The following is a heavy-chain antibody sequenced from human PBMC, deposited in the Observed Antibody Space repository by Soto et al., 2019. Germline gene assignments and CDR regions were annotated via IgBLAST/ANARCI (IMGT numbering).Heavy chain of an antibody. CDR3: GGVAAVASTYGMDV. Sequence: QVQLQESGPGLVKPSQTLSLTCTVSGGSISSGGYCWSWIRQHPGKGLEWIGNICYSGTTNYNPSVTRRLTMSVNTAKNQFSLELSSVTAADTAVYYCGGVAAVASTYGMDVWGQGTRVTVSS. D-gene: IGHD6-13*01. V-gene: IGHV4-31*03. CDR2: ICYSGTT. CDR1: GGSISSGGYC. J-gene: IGHJ6*02.